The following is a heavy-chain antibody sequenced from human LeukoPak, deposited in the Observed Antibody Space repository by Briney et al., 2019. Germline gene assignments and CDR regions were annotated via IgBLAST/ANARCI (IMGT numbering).Heavy chain of an antibody. D-gene: IGHD6-19*01. CDR2: ISSSSSYI. J-gene: IGHJ4*02. Sequence: GGSLRLSCAASGFTFSSYSMNWVRQAPGKGLEWVSSISSSSSYIYYADSVKGRFTISRDNAKNSLYLQMNSLRAEDTAVYYCAKDLSCGAVAGLDYWGQGTLVTVSS. CDR1: GFTFSSYS. CDR3: AKDLSCGAVAGLDY. V-gene: IGHV3-21*01.